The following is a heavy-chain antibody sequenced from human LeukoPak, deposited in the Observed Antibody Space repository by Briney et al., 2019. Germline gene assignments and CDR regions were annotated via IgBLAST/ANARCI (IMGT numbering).Heavy chain of an antibody. CDR2: ISSSSDLM. Sequence: GGSLRLSCEASGXSLSISGMNWVRQAPGKGLEWVSYISSSSDLMSYVASVKGRFTVSRDNAKNSLFLQMNSLRDEDTAVYYCARVLRGLYNLGDWGQGTLVTVSS. D-gene: IGHD3-10*01. CDR3: ARVLRGLYNLGD. CDR1: GXSLSISG. V-gene: IGHV3-48*02. J-gene: IGHJ4*02.